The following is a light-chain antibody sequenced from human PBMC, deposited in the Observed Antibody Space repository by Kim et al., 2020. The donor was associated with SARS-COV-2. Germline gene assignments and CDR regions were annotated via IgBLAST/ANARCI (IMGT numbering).Light chain of an antibody. J-gene: IGKJ4*01. V-gene: IGKV1-39*01. CDR1: QSISSY. CDR3: QQSYSTPFT. CDR2: AAS. Sequence: DIQMTQSPSSLSASVGDRVTITCRASQSISSYLNWYQQKPGKAPKLLIYAASSLQSGVPSRFSGGGSGTDFTLTISSLQPEDFATYYCQQSYSTPFTFGGGTKVDIK.